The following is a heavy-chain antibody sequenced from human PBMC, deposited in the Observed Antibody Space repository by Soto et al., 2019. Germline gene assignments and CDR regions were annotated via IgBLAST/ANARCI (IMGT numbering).Heavy chain of an antibody. CDR3: ARESGGATATLDYYYFYMDV. D-gene: IGHD5-12*01. CDR2: INPNSGDT. Sequence: QVQLVQSGAEVKKPGASVTVSCKASGYTFSDYYLHWVRQAPGQGPEWMGRINPNSGDTKFAQKFQGRVTMNRDTSVRTAFMELNWLKPDDTAVYYCARESGGATATLDYYYFYMDVWGQGTTVTVSS. CDR1: GYTFSDYY. J-gene: IGHJ6*03. V-gene: IGHV1-2*06.